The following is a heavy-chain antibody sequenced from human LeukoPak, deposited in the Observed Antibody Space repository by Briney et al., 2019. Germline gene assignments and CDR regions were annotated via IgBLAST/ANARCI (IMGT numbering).Heavy chain of an antibody. CDR3: AREYGYNTPHFDY. CDR1: GFTFRNFW. Sequence: PGGSLGLSCATSGFTFRNFWMHWVRHALGKGRVLVSRINTDGSSTNYADSVKGRFTISRDNAKNTLYLQMNTLRDEDTAVYYCAREYGYNTPHFDYCGQRTLVTVSS. D-gene: IGHD5-24*01. V-gene: IGHV3-74*01. J-gene: IGHJ4*02. CDR2: INTDGSST.